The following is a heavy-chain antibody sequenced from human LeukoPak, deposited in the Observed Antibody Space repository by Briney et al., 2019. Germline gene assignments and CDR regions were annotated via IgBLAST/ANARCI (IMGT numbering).Heavy chain of an antibody. D-gene: IGHD5-24*01. CDR2: IYYSGST. Sequence: SETLSLTCTVSGGTISRNYWSWIRQPPGKGLEWIGYIYYSGSTKYNPSLKSRVSISVDTSKNQFSLKLSSVTAADTAVYYCARGAGAGYNLQPFDYWGQGTLVTVSS. CDR3: ARGAGAGYNLQPFDY. J-gene: IGHJ4*02. CDR1: GGTISRNY. V-gene: IGHV4-59*08.